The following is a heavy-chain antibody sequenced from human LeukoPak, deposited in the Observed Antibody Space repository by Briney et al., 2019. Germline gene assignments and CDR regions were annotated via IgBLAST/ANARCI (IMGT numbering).Heavy chain of an antibody. V-gene: IGHV1-46*01. Sequence: GASVKVSCKASGYTFTSYYMHWVRRAPGQGLEWMGIINPSGGSTSYAQKFQGRVTMTRDTSTSTVYMELSSLRSDDTAVYYCVSGSSTRVYYFDYWGQGTLVTVSS. CDR1: GYTFTSYY. CDR3: VSGSSTRVYYFDY. J-gene: IGHJ4*02. D-gene: IGHD2-2*01. CDR2: INPSGGST.